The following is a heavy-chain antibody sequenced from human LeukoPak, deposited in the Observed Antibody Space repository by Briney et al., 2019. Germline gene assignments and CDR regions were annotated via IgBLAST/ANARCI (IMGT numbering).Heavy chain of an antibody. CDR1: GYSFTSYG. CDR2: ISTNTGNP. V-gene: IGHV7-4-1*02. Sequence: ASVKVSCKASGYSFTSYGLNWVRQAPGQGLEWMGWISTNTGNPTYAQGFTGRFVFSLDTSVSTAYLQINSLKAEDTAVYYCARGGSRYSTSGTVDYWGQGTLVTVSS. D-gene: IGHD6-6*01. CDR3: ARGGSRYSTSGTVDY. J-gene: IGHJ4*02.